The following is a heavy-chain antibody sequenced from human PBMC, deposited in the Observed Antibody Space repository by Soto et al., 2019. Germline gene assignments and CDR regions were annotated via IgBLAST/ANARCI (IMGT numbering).Heavy chain of an antibody. CDR2: IYHSGNT. CDR1: GGSISSSNW. J-gene: IGHJ6*02. V-gene: IGHV4-4*02. D-gene: IGHD6-13*01. CDR3: AIGYSSSWNYYYYGMDV. Sequence: QVQLQESGPGLVKPSGTLSLTCAVSGGSISSSNWWSWVRQPPGKGLEWIGEIYHSGNTNYNPSLRSRVTISVDKSKNQFSLKLRFVAAAVTAEYYCAIGYSSSWNYYYYGMDVWGQGTTVAVSS.